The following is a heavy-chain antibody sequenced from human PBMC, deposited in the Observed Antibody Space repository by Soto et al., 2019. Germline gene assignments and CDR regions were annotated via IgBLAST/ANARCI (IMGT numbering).Heavy chain of an antibody. CDR2: INHGGST. J-gene: IGHJ4*02. V-gene: IGHV4-34*01. CDR1: GGSFSGYY. D-gene: IGHD6-6*01. Sequence: PSETLSLTCAVYGGSFSGYYWSWIRQPPGKGLEWIGEINHGGSTNYNPSLKSRVTISVDTSKNQFSLKLSSVTAADTAVYYCARERIAARHFDYWGQGTLVTVSS. CDR3: ARERIAARHFDY.